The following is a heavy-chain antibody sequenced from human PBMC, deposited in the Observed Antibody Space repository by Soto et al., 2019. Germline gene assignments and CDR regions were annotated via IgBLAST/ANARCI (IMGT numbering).Heavy chain of an antibody. CDR2: IGPSDSYT. V-gene: IGHV5-10-1*01. D-gene: IGHD3-22*01. J-gene: IGHJ4*02. CDR1: GYSFTSYW. Sequence: GESLKISCKGSGYSFTSYWISWVRQMPGKGLEWMGRIGPSDSYTNYSPSFQGHVTISADKSISTAYLQWSSLKASDTAMYYCASLYYYDSSGYYFFDYWGQGTLVTVSS. CDR3: ASLYYYDSSGYYFFDY.